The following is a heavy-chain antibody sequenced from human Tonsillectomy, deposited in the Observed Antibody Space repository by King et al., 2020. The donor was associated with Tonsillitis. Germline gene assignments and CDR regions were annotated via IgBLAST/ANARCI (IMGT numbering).Heavy chain of an antibody. CDR2: ISVSAGVT. CDR3: AKLLRSGYHLYYMDV. CDR1: GFTFSSFA. D-gene: IGHD3-3*01. J-gene: IGHJ6*03. V-gene: IGHV3-23*04. Sequence: VQLVESGGGLVQPGGSLRLSCSASGFTFSSFAMTLVRQAPRKGLEWVSSISVSAGVTYYADSVNGRFTISRDNSKNTLYLQVNGLRAEDTAVYYCAKLLRSGYHLYYMDVWGKGTTVTVSS.